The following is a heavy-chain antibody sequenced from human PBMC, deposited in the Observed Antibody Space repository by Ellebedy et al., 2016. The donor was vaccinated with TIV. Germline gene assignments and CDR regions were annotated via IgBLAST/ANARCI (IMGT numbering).Heavy chain of an antibody. J-gene: IGHJ6*02. V-gene: IGHV1-46*01. CDR1: GYTFTTFY. D-gene: IGHD6-13*01. CDR2: INPTGGSS. Sequence: ASVKVSXKASGYTFTTFYMHWVRQAPGQGLEWMGIINPTGGSSTCAQKFQGRVTMTRDTSTSTVYMELSSLRSEDTAVYYCASRSRSGLVAVGNDYYAMDVWGQGTTVTVSS. CDR3: ASRSRSGLVAVGNDYYAMDV.